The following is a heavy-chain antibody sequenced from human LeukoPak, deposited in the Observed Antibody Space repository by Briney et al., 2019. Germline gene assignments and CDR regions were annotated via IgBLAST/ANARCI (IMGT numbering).Heavy chain of an antibody. CDR1: GFTFSSYA. CDR2: ISSNGGST. D-gene: IGHD5-12*01. CDR3: ARGIGYSGYDLDY. J-gene: IGHJ4*02. V-gene: IGHV3-64*01. Sequence: GGSLRLSCAASGFTFSSYAMHWVRQAPGKGLEYVSAISSNGGSTYYANSVKGRFTISRDNYKNTLYLQMGSLRAEDMAVYYCARGIGYSGYDLDYWGQGTLVTVSS.